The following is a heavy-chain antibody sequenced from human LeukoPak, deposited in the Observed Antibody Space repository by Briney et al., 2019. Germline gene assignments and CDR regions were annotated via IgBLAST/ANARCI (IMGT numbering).Heavy chain of an antibody. CDR3: ARTWLVRGWFDP. CDR1: GYTFTSCA. V-gene: IGHV1-18*01. Sequence: ASVKVPCKAPGYTFTSCAINCVRQAPGHGLEWMGWISVYNGNTNYAQKFQGRVTMTTDTSTSTAYMELRSLRSDDTAVYYCARTWLVRGWFDPWGQGTLVTVSS. CDR2: ISVYNGNT. D-gene: IGHD6-19*01. J-gene: IGHJ5*02.